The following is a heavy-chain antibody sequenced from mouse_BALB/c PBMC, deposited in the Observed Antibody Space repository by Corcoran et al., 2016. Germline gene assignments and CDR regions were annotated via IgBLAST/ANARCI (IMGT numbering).Heavy chain of an antibody. J-gene: IGHJ3*01. D-gene: IGHD2-14*01. CDR1: GYTFTEYV. V-gene: IGHV1-62-2*01. CDR3: ASHAYSKYGGFAY. Sequence: VQLQQSGPELVKPGTSVTLSCKASGYTFTEYVIHWVKQRSEQGLEWIGWFYPGGGNINYNEKFRDKATLTADKSSSTVYMELRRLTSEDSALYFCASHAYSKYGGFAYWGQGTLVTVSA. CDR2: FYPGGGNI.